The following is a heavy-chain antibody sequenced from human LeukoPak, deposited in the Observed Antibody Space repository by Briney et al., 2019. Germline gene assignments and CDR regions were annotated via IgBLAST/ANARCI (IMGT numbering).Heavy chain of an antibody. D-gene: IGHD6-13*01. CDR2: INHSGST. V-gene: IGHV4-34*01. Sequence: SETLSLSCAVYGGSFSDYCWSWIRQPPGKGVEWIGEINHSGSTNYNPSLKSRVTISVDTSKNQFSLKLSSVTAADTAVYYCARARIAAAATPYGMDLWGQGTTVTVSS. J-gene: IGHJ6*02. CDR3: ARARIAAAATPYGMDL. CDR1: GGSFSDYC.